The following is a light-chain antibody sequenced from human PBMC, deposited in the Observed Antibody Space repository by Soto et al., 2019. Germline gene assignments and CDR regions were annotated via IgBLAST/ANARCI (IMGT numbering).Light chain of an antibody. CDR3: QEGTYWPA. J-gene: IGKJ4*01. Sequence: PGEKATLSCRASQRGSGSLGWYQQTPGQAPRLIIYDASVRATGITARFSGSGSGTDFTLTISSLEPEDFAVYYCQEGTYWPAFGGGTKVEIK. V-gene: IGKV3-11*01. CDR1: QRGSGS. CDR2: DAS.